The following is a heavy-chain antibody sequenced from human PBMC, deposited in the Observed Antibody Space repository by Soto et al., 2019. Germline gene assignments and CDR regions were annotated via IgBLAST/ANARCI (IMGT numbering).Heavy chain of an antibody. CDR1: GYTFTSYA. J-gene: IGHJ6*02. V-gene: IGHV1-3*01. Sequence: VASVKVSCKASGYTFTSYAMHWVRQAPGQRLEWMGWINAGNGNTKYSQKFQGRVTITRDTSASTAYMELSSLRSEDTAVYYCARLEPHIVVVVAATLQQGYYYYGMDVWGQGTKVTVSS. CDR2: INAGNGNT. D-gene: IGHD2-15*01. CDR3: ARLEPHIVVVVAATLQQGYYYYGMDV.